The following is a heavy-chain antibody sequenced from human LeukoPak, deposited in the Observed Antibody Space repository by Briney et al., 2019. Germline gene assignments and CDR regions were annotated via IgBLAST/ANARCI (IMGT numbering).Heavy chain of an antibody. CDR1: GGSISSSSYY. J-gene: IGHJ4*02. CDR2: IYYSGST. CDR3: ARHVHHSSGFEYYFDY. D-gene: IGHD3-22*01. V-gene: IGHV4-39*01. Sequence: SETLSLTCTVSGGSISSSSYYWGWIRQPPGKGLEWIGSIYYSGSTYYNPSLKSRITMSVDTSKSQFSLNLSSVTAADTAVYYCARHVHHSSGFEYYFDYWGQGTLVTVSS.